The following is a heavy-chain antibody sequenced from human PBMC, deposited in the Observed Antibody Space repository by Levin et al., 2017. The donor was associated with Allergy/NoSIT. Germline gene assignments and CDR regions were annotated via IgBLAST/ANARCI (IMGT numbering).Heavy chain of an antibody. CDR2: IRTKANNYGT. Sequence: PGGSLRLSCAASGFTFSGSAIHWVRQASGKGLEWVGRIRTKANNYGTTYAASVTGRFTISRDDSKNTAYLQMHSLKTEDSAGYYWTGNCGGRSCCSEPPFDGDLWGGGPQVNV. J-gene: IGHJ2*01. D-gene: IGHD2-15*01. CDR1: GFTFSGSA. CDR3: TGNCGGRSCCSEPPFDGDL. V-gene: IGHV3-73*01.